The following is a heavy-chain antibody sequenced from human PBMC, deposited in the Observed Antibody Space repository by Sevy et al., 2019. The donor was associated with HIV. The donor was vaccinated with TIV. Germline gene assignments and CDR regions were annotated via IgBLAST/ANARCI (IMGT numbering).Heavy chain of an antibody. CDR2: SGPSGTT. D-gene: IGHD3-3*01. J-gene: IGHJ4*02. CDR1: GASISSSY. CDR3: ARSRFYFDS. Sequence: SETLSLTCTVSGASISSSYWTWIRQPPGKGLEWIGESGPSGTTIYKTSLESRATLSLDTTKNGFSLKLTSVTAADTAVYYCARSRFYFDSWGQGSLVTVSS. V-gene: IGHV4-4*09.